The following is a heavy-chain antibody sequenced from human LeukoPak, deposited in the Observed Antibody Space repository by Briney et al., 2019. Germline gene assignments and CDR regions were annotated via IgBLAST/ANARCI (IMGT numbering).Heavy chain of an antibody. CDR1: GYTFTGYY. CDR2: INPNSGGT. J-gene: IGHJ5*02. Sequence: ASVKVSCKASGYTFTGYYMHWVRQAPGQGLEWMGWINPNSGGTNYAQKFQGRVTMTRDTSISTAYMELSRLRSDDTAVYYCARVLIANYYGSGTRVHWFDPWGQGTLVTVSS. V-gene: IGHV1-2*02. CDR3: ARVLIANYYGSGTRVHWFDP. D-gene: IGHD3-10*01.